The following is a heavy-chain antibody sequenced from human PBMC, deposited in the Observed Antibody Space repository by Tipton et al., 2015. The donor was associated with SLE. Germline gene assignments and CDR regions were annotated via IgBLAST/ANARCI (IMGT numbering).Heavy chain of an antibody. Sequence: TLSLTCAVSGYSISSGYYWGWIRQPPGKGLEWIGSIYHSGSTYYNPSLKSRVTISVDTSKNQFSLKLSSVTAADTAVYYCARIAYCGGDCYPGWFDPWGQGTLVTVSS. CDR1: GYSISSGYY. D-gene: IGHD2-21*01. V-gene: IGHV4-38-2*01. J-gene: IGHJ5*02. CDR2: IYHSGST. CDR3: ARIAYCGGDCYPGWFDP.